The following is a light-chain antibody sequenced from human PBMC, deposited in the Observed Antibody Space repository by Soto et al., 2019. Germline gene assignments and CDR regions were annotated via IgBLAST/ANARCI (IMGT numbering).Light chain of an antibody. Sequence: QSALTQPASVSGSPGQSITISCTGTSSDVGASNYVSWYQQHPGEAPKLMISDVTDRPSGVSYRFSGSKSGSTASLTISGLHAEDEADYFCTSYTTNSTVVFGGGTQLTVL. CDR3: TSYTTNSTVV. CDR2: DVT. J-gene: IGLJ2*01. CDR1: SSDVGASNY. V-gene: IGLV2-14*03.